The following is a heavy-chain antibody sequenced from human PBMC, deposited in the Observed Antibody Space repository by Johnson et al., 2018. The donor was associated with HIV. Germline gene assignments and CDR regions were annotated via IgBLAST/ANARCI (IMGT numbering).Heavy chain of an antibody. V-gene: IGHV3-23*04. J-gene: IGHJ3*02. CDR2: ISGSGGST. CDR1: GFTFSSYA. CDR3: ARASSIAARGADAFDI. Sequence: MLLVESGGGLVQPGGSLRLSCAASGFTFSSYAMSWVRQAPGKGLEWVSAISGSGGSTYYADSVKGRFTISRDNSKNTLYLQMNSLRAEDTAVYYCARASSIAARGADAFDIWGQGTMVTVSS. D-gene: IGHD6-6*01.